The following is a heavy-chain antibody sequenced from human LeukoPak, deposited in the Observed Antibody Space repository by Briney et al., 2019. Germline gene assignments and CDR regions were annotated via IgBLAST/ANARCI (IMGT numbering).Heavy chain of an antibody. J-gene: IGHJ5*02. D-gene: IGHD5-24*01. CDR3: ARAGGDGYNSNWFDP. Sequence: GRSLRLSCAASGFTFSSYGMHWVRQAAGKGLEWVAVIWYDGSNKYYADSVKGRFTISRDNSKNTLYLQMNSLRAEDTAVYYCARAGGDGYNSNWFDPWGQGTLVTVSS. CDR2: IWYDGSNK. V-gene: IGHV3-33*01. CDR1: GFTFSSYG.